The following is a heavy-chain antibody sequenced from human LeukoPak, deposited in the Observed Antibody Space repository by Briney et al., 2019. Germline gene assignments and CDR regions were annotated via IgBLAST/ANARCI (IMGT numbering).Heavy chain of an antibody. CDR2: IYYSGST. V-gene: IGHV4-59*01. J-gene: IGHJ4*02. Sequence: SETLSLTCAVSGGSISKSYWSWIRQPPGKGLEWIGYIYYSGSTNYNPSLKSRVTISLDTSKNQLSLKLSSVTAADTAVYYCARGSPAATLDYWGQGTLVTVSS. CDR1: GGSISKSY. CDR3: ARGSPAATLDY. D-gene: IGHD2-2*01.